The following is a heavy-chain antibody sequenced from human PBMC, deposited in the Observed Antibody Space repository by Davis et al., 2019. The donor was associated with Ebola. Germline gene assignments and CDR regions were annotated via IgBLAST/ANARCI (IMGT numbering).Heavy chain of an antibody. V-gene: IGHV1-46*03. J-gene: IGHJ4*02. CDR3: ARDQGPYFDY. CDR1: GNTFSNVH. Sequence: AASVKVSCKASGNTFSNVHMHWVRQAPGQGLEWMGIINPSGGSTSYAQKFQGRVTMTRDTSTSTVYMELSSLRSEDTAVYYCARDQGPYFDYWGQGTLVTVSS. CDR2: INPSGGST.